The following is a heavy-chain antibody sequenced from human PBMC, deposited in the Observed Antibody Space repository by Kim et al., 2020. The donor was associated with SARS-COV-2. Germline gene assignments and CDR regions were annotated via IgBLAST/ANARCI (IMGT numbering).Heavy chain of an antibody. D-gene: IGHD7-27*01. Sequence: SETLSLTCTVSGGSISSSSYYWGWIRQPPGKGLEWIGSIYYSGSTYYNPSLKSRVTISVDTSKNQFSLKLGSVTAADTAVYYCARGTVNWGLSYYFDYWGQGTLVTVSS. V-gene: IGHV4-39*07. CDR1: GGSISSSSYY. J-gene: IGHJ4*02. CDR3: ARGTVNWGLSYYFDY. CDR2: IYYSGST.